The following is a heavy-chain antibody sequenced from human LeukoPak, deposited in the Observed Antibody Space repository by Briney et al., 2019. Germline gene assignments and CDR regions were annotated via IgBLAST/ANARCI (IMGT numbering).Heavy chain of an antibody. J-gene: IGHJ4*02. D-gene: IGHD2-15*01. V-gene: IGHV4-59*01. CDR2: IYYSGST. Sequence: SETLSLTCSVSGGSISSYYWSWIRQLPGKGLEWIGYIYYSGSTNYNPSLKSRVTISVDTSKNQFSLKLSSVTAADTAVYYCAREGGGGIDYWGQGTLVTVSS. CDR3: AREGGGGIDY. CDR1: GGSISSYY.